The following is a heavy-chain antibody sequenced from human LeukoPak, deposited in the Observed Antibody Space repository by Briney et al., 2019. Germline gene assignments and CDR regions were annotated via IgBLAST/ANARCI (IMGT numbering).Heavy chain of an antibody. J-gene: IGHJ6*02. CDR2: IYYSGST. CDR3: ARRRDYYYYGMDV. V-gene: IGHV4-59*08. CDR1: GGSISSYY. Sequence: PSETLSLTCTVSGGSISSYYRSWIRQPPGKGLEWIGYIYYSGSTNYNPSLKSRVTISVDTSKNQFSLKLSSVTAADTAVYYCARRRDYYYYGMDVWGQGTTVTVSS.